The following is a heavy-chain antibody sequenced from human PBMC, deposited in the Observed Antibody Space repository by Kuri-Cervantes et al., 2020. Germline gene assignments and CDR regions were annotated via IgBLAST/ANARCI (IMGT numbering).Heavy chain of an antibody. D-gene: IGHD2/OR15-2a*01. Sequence: GGSLRLSCAASGSTFRRYWMHWVRQAPGKGLVWVSHINSDGSSTRYADSVKGRFTISRDNAKNTLYLQMNSLSAEDTAVYYCASFAPGALIGLEYWGQGTLVTVSS. CDR1: GSTFRRYW. CDR2: INSDGSST. CDR3: ASFAPGALIGLEY. V-gene: IGHV3-74*01. J-gene: IGHJ4*02.